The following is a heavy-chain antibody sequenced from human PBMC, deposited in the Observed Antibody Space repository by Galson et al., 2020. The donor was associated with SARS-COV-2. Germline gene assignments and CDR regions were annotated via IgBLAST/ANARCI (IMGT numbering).Heavy chain of an antibody. CDR1: GFTFSEYW. D-gene: IGHD2-2*01. Sequence: GESLKISCAASGFTFSEYWMHWVRQGPGEGLVWVSRINLDGSITAYAESVKGRCTVSRDNAKNTLFLQMSSLRDEDTAVYYCVRVSAAPGIDYWGQGTLVSVSS. CDR3: VRVSAAPGIDY. V-gene: IGHV3-74*01. J-gene: IGHJ4*02. CDR2: INLDGSIT.